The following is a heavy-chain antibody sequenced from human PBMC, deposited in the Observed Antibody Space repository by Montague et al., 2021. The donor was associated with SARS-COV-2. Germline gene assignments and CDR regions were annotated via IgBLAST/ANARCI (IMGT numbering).Heavy chain of an antibody. J-gene: IGHJ4*02. CDR1: GFTFDSYA. V-gene: IGHV3-23*01. Sequence: SLRLSCAASGFTFDSYAMSWVRQAPGKGLQWVSIVSGSGDDTYYADSVKGRFTISRDNSKNTLYLQLNSLRAADTAVYYCARDRQQWLLGSYFDCWGQGTLVTVSS. D-gene: IGHD6-19*01. CDR2: VSGSGDDT. CDR3: ARDRQQWLLGSYFDC.